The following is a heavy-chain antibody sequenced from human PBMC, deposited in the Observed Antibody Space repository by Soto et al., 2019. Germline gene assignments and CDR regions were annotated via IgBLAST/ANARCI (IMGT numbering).Heavy chain of an antibody. CDR2: IYDSGTA. J-gene: IGHJ4*02. CDR1: GGSISSYY. Sequence: SETLSLTCTVSGGSISSYYWSWIRQPPGKGLEWIGHIYDSGTANYNPSLKSRVTISVDTSKNQFSLNLSSVTAADTAMYYCYGNGGNWGQGTLVTVS. CDR3: YGNGGN. D-gene: IGHD3-10*01. V-gene: IGHV4-59*01.